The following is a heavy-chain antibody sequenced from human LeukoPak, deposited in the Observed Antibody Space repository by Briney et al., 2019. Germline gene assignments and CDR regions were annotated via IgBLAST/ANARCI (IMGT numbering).Heavy chain of an antibody. CDR3: GRGRGVMGSFDY. CDR2: IWYDGSNK. J-gene: IGHJ4*02. CDR1: GFTFSSYG. D-gene: IGHD3-10*01. V-gene: IGHV3-33*01. Sequence: GGSLRLSCAASGFTFSSYGMHWVRQAPGKGLEWVAVIWYDGSNKYYADSVKGRFTISRDNSKNTLYLQMNSLRAEDTAVYYCGRGRGVMGSFDYWGQGTLVTVSS.